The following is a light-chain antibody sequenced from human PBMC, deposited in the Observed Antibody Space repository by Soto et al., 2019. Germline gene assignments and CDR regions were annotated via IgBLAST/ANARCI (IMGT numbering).Light chain of an antibody. Sequence: QLVLTQSASVSASLGASVKLTCTLSSGHSTYAIAWHQQQPEKGPRFLMKINSDGSHSKGDGFFDRFSGSSSGAERHLTISSLQSEDEADYYCQSLGTGIQVFGGGTKLTVL. J-gene: IGLJ3*02. CDR2: INSDGSH. CDR3: QSLGTGIQV. CDR1: SGHSTYA. V-gene: IGLV4-69*01.